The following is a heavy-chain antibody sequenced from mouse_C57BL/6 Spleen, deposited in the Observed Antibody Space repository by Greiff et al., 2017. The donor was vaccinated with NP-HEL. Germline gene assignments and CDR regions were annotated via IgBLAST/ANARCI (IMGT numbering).Heavy chain of an antibody. V-gene: IGHV1-15*01. CDR3: TRSLSSYWYFDV. CDR2: IDPETGGT. D-gene: IGHD1-1*01. CDR1: GYTFTDYE. Sequence: LVESGAELVRPGASVTLSCKASGYTFTDYEMHWVKQTPVHGLEWIGAIDPETGGTAYNQKFKGKAILTADKSSSTAYMELRSLTSEDSAVYYCTRSLSSYWYFDVWGTGTTVTVSS. J-gene: IGHJ1*03.